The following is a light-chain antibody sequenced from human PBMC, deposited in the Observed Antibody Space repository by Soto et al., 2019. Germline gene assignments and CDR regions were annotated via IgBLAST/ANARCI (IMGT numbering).Light chain of an antibody. CDR1: QSISSY. Sequence: DIQMTQSPSSLSASVGDRVTITCRASQSISSYISLYQQKPGKAPKLLIFAASNLQSGVPSRFSGSGSGTDFTLTISSLQPEDFATYYCQLSYSTSVFTFGPGTRVDVK. CDR3: QLSYSTSVFT. J-gene: IGKJ3*01. V-gene: IGKV1-39*01. CDR2: AAS.